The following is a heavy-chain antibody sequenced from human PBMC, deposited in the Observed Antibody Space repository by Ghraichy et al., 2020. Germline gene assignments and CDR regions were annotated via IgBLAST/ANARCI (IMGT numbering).Heavy chain of an antibody. CDR3: ATEMFFGESPPNLYSGDY. J-gene: IGHJ4*02. CDR2: FDPEDGET. D-gene: IGHD3-10*01. CDR1: GYTLTELS. V-gene: IGHV1-24*01. Sequence: ASVKGSCKVSGYTLTELSMHWVRQAPGKGLEWMGGFDPEDGETIYAQKFQGRVTMTEDTSTDTAYMELSSLRSEDTAVYYCATEMFFGESPPNLYSGDYWGQGTLVTVSS.